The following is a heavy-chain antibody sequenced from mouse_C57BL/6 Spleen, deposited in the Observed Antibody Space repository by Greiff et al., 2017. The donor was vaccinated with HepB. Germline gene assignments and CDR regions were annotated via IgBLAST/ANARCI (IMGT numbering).Heavy chain of an antibody. D-gene: IGHD2-5*01. V-gene: IGHV1-69*01. CDR2: IDPSDSYT. CDR1: GYTFTSYW. J-gene: IGHJ2*01. CDR3: ARGSYSKDYFDY. Sequence: QVQLQQPGAELVMPGASVKLSCKASGYTFTSYWMHWVKQRPGQGLEWIGEIDPSDSYTNYNQKFKGKSTLTVDKSSSTAYMQLSSLTSEDSAVYYCARGSYSKDYFDYWGQGTTLTVSS.